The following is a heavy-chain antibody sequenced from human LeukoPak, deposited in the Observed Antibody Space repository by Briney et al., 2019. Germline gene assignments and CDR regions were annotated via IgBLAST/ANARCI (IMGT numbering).Heavy chain of an antibody. CDR3: VKDLIFDSYCGGDCYSPGAFDI. J-gene: IGHJ3*02. CDR1: GFTFSSHW. CDR2: ISGSGGST. Sequence: GVLRLSCAASGFTFSSHWMHWVRQAPGKGLEWVSAISGSGGSTYYADSVEGRFTISRDNSKNTLYLQMNSLRAEDTAVYYCVKDLIFDSYCGGDCYSPGAFDIWGQGTMVTVSS. D-gene: IGHD2-21*01. V-gene: IGHV3-23*01.